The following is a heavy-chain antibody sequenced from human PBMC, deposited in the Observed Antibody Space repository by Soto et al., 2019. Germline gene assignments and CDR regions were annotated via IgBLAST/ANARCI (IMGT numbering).Heavy chain of an antibody. CDR3: ARGDYGDYLGYWYFDL. CDR2: IYYSGRT. D-gene: IGHD4-17*01. V-gene: IGHV4-59*01. CDR1: GGSISSYY. J-gene: IGHJ2*01. Sequence: QVQLQESGPGLVKPSETLSLTCTVSGGSISSYYWSWIRQPPGKGLEWIGYIYYSGRTNYNPSLKSRVTISVDTSKNQFSLKLSSVTAADTAVYYCARGDYGDYLGYWYFDLWGRGTLVTVSS.